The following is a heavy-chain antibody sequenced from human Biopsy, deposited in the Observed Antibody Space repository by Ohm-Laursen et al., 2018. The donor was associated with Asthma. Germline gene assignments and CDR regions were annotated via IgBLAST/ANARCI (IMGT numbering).Heavy chain of an antibody. CDR3: ARGQKSPGDRWFDP. V-gene: IGHV1-2*06. CDR1: GYTFTSTVYG. J-gene: IGHJ5*02. D-gene: IGHD7-27*01. Sequence: DSVKVSCKASGYTFTSTVYGISWVRQAPGQGLEWMGRINPNGGGTHYAQKFQGRVTLTRDTSISTAYMDLSALTSDDTAVYYCARGQKSPGDRWFDPWGQGTLVTVSS. CDR2: INPNGGGT.